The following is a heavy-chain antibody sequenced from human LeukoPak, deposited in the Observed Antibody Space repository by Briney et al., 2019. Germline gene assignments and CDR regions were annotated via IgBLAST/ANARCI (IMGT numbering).Heavy chain of an antibody. CDR2: TYYGSKWYN. CDR1: GDSVSSNSAA. CDR3: ASSRYGSGWYPLFDY. D-gene: IGHD6-19*01. J-gene: IGHJ4*02. V-gene: IGHV6-1*01. Sequence: SQTLSLTCAISGDSVSSNSAAWNWIRQSPSRGLERLGRTYYGSKWYNDYAVSVKSRITINPDTSKNQFSLQLNSVTPEDTAVYYCASSRYGSGWYPLFDYWGQGTLVTVSS.